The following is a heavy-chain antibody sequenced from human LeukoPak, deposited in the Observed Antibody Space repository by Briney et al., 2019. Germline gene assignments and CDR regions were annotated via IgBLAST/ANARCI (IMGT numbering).Heavy chain of an antibody. CDR3: ARARGSGYSYGLYDY. CDR2: IIPILGTS. Sequence: SVKVSCKTSGGTFSSYTISWVRQAPGQGLEWMGGIIPILGTSNYAQRFQGRVTITADESTSTAYMELSSLRSEDTAVYYCARARGSGYSYGLYDYWGQGTLVTVSS. V-gene: IGHV1-69*01. D-gene: IGHD5-18*01. CDR1: GGTFSSYT. J-gene: IGHJ4*02.